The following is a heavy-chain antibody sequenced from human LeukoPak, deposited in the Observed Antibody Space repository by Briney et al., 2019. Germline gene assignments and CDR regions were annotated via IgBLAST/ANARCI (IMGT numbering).Heavy chain of an antibody. CDR1: GFTFSNAW. CDR2: IKSKTDGVTT. CDR3: TTAYYYGAGSRGFDD. J-gene: IGHJ4*02. Sequence: GGSLRLSCAASGFTFSNAWMSWVRQAPGKGLEWVGRIKSKTDGVTTDYAAPVTGRFTISRDDSKNTLYLQMNSLKTEDTAVYYCTTAYYYGAGSRGFDDWGQGTLVTVSS. V-gene: IGHV3-15*01. D-gene: IGHD3-10*01.